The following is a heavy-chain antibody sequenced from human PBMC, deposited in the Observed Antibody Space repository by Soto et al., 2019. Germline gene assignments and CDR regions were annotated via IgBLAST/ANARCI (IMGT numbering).Heavy chain of an antibody. CDR3: AREHGSGSYGIDY. CDR2: LHHTGRT. CDR1: GVSITTGGYS. Sequence: QLQLQESGSGLLKPSETLSLTCTVSGVSITTGGYSWGWVRQPPGKGLEWIGNLHHTGRTYYNPSLKTRVTIPVTKSKHQLSLKLNSVTAADTAVYYCAREHGSGSYGIDYWGQGARVTVSS. J-gene: IGHJ4*02. D-gene: IGHD3-10*01. V-gene: IGHV4-30-2*01.